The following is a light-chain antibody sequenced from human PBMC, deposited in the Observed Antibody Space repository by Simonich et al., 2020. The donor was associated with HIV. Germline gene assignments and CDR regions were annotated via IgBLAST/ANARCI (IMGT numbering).Light chain of an antibody. J-gene: IGKJ4*01. CDR3: QQYDDWLLLT. CDR1: QSISNN. V-gene: IGKV3-15*01. Sequence: IVMTQYPPTLSVSPGERATPSSTASQSISNNLARFKQKPGLAPLLLIFVASIRGTVIPARFSVSGSGTEFALTITSMQSEDFAIYYCQQYDDWLLLTFGGGTKVEI. CDR2: VAS.